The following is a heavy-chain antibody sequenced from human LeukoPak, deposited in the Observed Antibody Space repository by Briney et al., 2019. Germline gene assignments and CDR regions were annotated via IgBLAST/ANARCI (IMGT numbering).Heavy chain of an antibody. CDR1: GYTFTSYG. V-gene: IGHV1-18*01. J-gene: IGHJ4*02. CDR2: ISAYNGGT. Sequence: ASVKVSCKASGYTFTSYGISWVRQAPGQGLEWMGWISAYNGGTNYAQKFYARVTMTRDTSISTAYMELSRLRSDDTAVFYCARSPDILTGENFDYWGQGTLVTVSS. D-gene: IGHD3-9*01. CDR3: ARSPDILTGENFDY.